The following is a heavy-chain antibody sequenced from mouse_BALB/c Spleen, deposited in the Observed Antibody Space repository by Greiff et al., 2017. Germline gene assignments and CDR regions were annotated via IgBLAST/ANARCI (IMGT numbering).Heavy chain of an antibody. J-gene: IGHJ4*01. CDR3: ARRGYDGRPDYYAMDY. Sequence: EVKLMESGGGLVKPGGSLKLSCAASGFTFSSYAMSWVRQTPEKRLEWVATISSGGSYTYYPDSVKGRFTISRDNAKNTLYLQMSSLRSEDTAMYYCARRGYDGRPDYYAMDYWSQGTSVTVSS. D-gene: IGHD2-14*01. CDR2: ISSGGSYT. CDR1: GFTFSSYA. V-gene: IGHV5-9-3*01.